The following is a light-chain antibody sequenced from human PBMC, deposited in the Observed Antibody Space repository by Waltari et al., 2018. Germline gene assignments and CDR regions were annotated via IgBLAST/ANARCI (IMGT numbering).Light chain of an antibody. V-gene: IGKV1-5*03. Sequence: DIQMTQSPSTLSASVGDRVTITCRASSAINMWLAWYQQKPGVAPNLLIHRASTLHPGVPSRFSGSGSGTEFTLTIASLQPDDFTTYFCQQYLTYPLTFGGGTRVEMK. CDR1: SAINMW. CDR3: QQYLTYPLT. J-gene: IGKJ4*01. CDR2: RAS.